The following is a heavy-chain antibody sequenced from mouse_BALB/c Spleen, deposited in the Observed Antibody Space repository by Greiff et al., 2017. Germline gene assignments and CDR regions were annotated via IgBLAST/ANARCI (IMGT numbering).Heavy chain of an antibody. CDR2: IYPSDSYT. Sequence: QVQLQQPGAELVRPGASVKLSCKASGYTFTSYWINWVKQRPGQGLEWIGNIYPSDSYTNYNQKFKDKATVTVDKSSSTAYMQLSSPTSEDSAVSYCTRRAVVGAMDYWGQGTSVTVSS. CDR3: TRRAVVGAMDY. V-gene: IGHV1-69*02. D-gene: IGHD1-1*01. J-gene: IGHJ4*01. CDR1: GYTFTSYW.